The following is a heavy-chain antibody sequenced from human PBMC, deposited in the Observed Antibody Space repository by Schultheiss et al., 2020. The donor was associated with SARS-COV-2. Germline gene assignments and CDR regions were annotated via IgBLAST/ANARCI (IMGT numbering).Heavy chain of an antibody. J-gene: IGHJ4*02. Sequence: GGSLRLSCKASGYTFTSYGISWVRQAPGQGLEWMGWISAYNGNTNYAQKLQGRVTMTTDTSTSTAYMELRSLRSDDTAVYYCARVGTAEYYFDFWGQGTLVTVSS. V-gene: IGHV1-18*01. CDR2: ISAYNGNT. CDR1: GYTFTSYG. CDR3: ARVGTAEYYFDF. D-gene: IGHD3-10*01.